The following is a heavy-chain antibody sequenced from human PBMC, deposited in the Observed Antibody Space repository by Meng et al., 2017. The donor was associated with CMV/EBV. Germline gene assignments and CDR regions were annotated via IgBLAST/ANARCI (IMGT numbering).Heavy chain of an antibody. J-gene: IGHJ5*02. CDR3: ARDGDWNYEGWFDP. Sequence: ASGFTFSSYAMHWVRQAPGKGLEWVAVISDDGSNKYYADSVKGRFTISRDNSKNTLYLQMNSLRAEDTAVYYCARDGDWNYEGWFDPWGQGTLVTVSS. D-gene: IGHD1-7*01. CDR1: GFTFSSYA. CDR2: ISDDGSNK. V-gene: IGHV3-30-3*01.